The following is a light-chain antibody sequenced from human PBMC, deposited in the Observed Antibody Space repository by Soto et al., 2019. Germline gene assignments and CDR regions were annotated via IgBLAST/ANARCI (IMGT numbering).Light chain of an antibody. V-gene: IGKV3-11*01. CDR3: QQRSSRVL. CDR2: DAS. Sequence: EIVLTQSPATLSLSPGDRATLSCRASQRVSSYLAWYQQKPGQPPRLLIYDASIRATGIPAKFSCSGSGTDFTPTNSSVAPEDSAVYYCQQRSSRVLFGGEKKVEIK. CDR1: QRVSSY. J-gene: IGKJ4*02.